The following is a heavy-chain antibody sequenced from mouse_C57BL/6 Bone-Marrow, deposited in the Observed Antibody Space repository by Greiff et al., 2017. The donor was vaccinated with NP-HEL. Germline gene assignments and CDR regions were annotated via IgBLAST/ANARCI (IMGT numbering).Heavy chain of an antibody. V-gene: IGHV1-80*01. D-gene: IGHD1-1*02. J-gene: IGHJ4*01. CDR3: APYYGRADYYAMDY. CDR2: IYPGDGDT. Sequence: VQLVESGAELVKPGASVKISCKASGYAFSSYWMNWVKQRPGKGLEWIGQIYPGDGDTNYNGKFKGKATLTADKSSSTAYMQLSSLTSEDSSVYFCAPYYGRADYYAMDYWGQGTSVTVSS. CDR1: GYAFSSYW.